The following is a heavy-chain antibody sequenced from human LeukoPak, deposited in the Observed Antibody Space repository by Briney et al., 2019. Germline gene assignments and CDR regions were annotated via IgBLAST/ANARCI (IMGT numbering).Heavy chain of an antibody. CDR2: IRSKAYGGTT. D-gene: IGHD4-17*01. V-gene: IGHV3-49*04. Sequence: PGGSLRLSCTASGFTFCDYAMSWVRHAPGKGLERGGFIRSKAYGGTTEYAASVKGRFTISRDDSKSIAYLQMNSLKTEDTAVYYCTRDDYGDYRGFDYWGQGTLVTVSS. J-gene: IGHJ4*02. CDR1: GFTFCDYA. CDR3: TRDDYGDYRGFDY.